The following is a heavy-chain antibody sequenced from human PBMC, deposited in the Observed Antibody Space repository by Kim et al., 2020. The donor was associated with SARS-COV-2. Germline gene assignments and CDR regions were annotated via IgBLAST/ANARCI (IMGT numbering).Heavy chain of an antibody. D-gene: IGHD3-9*01. V-gene: IGHV3-30*04. CDR1: GFTFSSYA. CDR3: ARDLVGDFDWLLYRYREWGYFDY. Sequence: GGSLRLSCAASGFTFSSYAMHWVRQAPGKGLEWVAVISYDGSNKYYADSVKGRFTISRDNSKNTLYLQMNSLRAEDTAVYYCARDLVGDFDWLLYRYREWGYFDYWGQGTLVTVSS. J-gene: IGHJ4*02. CDR2: ISYDGSNK.